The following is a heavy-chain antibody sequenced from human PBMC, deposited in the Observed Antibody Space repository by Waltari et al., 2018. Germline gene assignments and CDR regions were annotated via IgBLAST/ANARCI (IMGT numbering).Heavy chain of an antibody. Sequence: QVQLQESGPGLVKPSETLSLTCTVSGGSISSYYWSWIRQPAGKGLEFIGRIYTSGRTSENPSLKSRVTMSLDTSKNQFSLKLSSVTAADTAVYYCARVEWAGDAFDIWGQGTMVTVSS. CDR3: ARVEWAGDAFDI. V-gene: IGHV4-4*07. J-gene: IGHJ3*02. D-gene: IGHD1-26*01. CDR1: GGSISSYY. CDR2: IYTSGRT.